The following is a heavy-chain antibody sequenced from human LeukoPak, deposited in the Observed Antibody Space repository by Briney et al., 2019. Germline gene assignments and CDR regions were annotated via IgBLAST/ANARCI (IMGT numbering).Heavy chain of an antibody. Sequence: ASVKVSCKASGGTFSSYAISWVRQAPGQGLEWMGGIIPIFGTANYAQKFQGRVTITTDESTSTAYMELSSLRSEDTAVYYCARGTGAARRYFDYWGQGTLVTVSS. CDR2: IIPIFGTA. V-gene: IGHV1-69*05. CDR1: GGTFSSYA. D-gene: IGHD6-6*01. J-gene: IGHJ4*02. CDR3: ARGTGAARRYFDY.